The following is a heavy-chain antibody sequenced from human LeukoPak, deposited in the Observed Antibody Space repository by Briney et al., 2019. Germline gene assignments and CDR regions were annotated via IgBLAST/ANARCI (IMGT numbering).Heavy chain of an antibody. CDR2: IKQDGSEK. J-gene: IGHJ4*02. CDR1: GFTFSSYW. CDR3: ARDSSGYFPLDY. D-gene: IGHD3-22*01. Sequence: GGSLRLSCAASGFTFSSYWMSWVRQAPGKGLEWVANIKQDGSEKYCVDSVKGRFTISRDNAKNSLYLQMNSLRAEDTALYYCARDSSGYFPLDYWGQGTLVTVSS. V-gene: IGHV3-7*01.